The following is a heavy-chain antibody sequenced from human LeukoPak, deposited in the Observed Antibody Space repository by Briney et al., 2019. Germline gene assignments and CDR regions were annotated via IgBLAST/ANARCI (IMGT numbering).Heavy chain of an antibody. J-gene: IGHJ4*02. Sequence: ASVKVSCKASGGTFSSYAISWVRQAPGQGLEWMGGIIPIFGTANYAQKFQGRVTITADESTSTAYMELSSLRSEDTAVYYCASRDGSGTYRDYWAREPWSPSPQ. CDR3: ASRDGSGTYRDY. CDR2: IIPIFGTA. D-gene: IGHD3-10*01. V-gene: IGHV1-69*13. CDR1: GGTFSSYA.